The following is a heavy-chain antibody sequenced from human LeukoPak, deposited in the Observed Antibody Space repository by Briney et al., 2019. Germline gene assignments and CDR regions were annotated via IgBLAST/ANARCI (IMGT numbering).Heavy chain of an antibody. CDR2: IKSKTDGGTT. V-gene: IGHV3-15*01. CDR1: GFTFSNAW. CDR3: TTDRAPATVTPWGDAFDI. D-gene: IGHD4-17*01. J-gene: IGHJ3*02. Sequence: GGSLRLSCAASGFTFSNAWMSWVRQAPGKGLEWVGRIKSKTDGGTTDYAAPVKGRFTISRDDSKNTLYLQMNSPKTEDTAVYYCTTDRAPATVTPWGDAFDIWAKGQWSPSLQ.